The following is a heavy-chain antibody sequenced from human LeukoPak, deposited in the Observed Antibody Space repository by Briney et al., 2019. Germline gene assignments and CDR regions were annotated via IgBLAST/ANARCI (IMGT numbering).Heavy chain of an antibody. J-gene: IGHJ4*02. CDR2: IYYSGST. CDR3: ASNDHDYGDYFGD. CDR1: GGSISSYY. D-gene: IGHD4-17*01. V-gene: IGHV4-59*01. Sequence: SETLSLTCTVSGGSISSYYWSWIRQPPGKGLEWIGYIYYSGSTNYNPSLKSRVTISVDTSKNQFSLKLSSVTAADTAVYYCASNDHDYGDYFGDWGQGTLVTVSS.